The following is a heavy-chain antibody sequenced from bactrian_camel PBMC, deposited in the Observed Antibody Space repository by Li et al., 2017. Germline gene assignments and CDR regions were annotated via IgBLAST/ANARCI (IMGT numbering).Heavy chain of an antibody. V-gene: IGHV3S53*01. CDR1: GYTYSTYC. J-gene: IGHJ6*01. CDR3: AQDSWHGNAWYLPS. D-gene: IGHD7*01. CDR2: IASDGTK. Sequence: HVQLVESGGGSVQAGGSQSLSCAASGYTYSTYCMGWFRQAPRKEREEVAAIASDGTKNYADSVKGRFTISRDNAKNTLYLQLINLKTEDTAMYYCAQDSWHGNAWYLPSWGQGTQVTVS.